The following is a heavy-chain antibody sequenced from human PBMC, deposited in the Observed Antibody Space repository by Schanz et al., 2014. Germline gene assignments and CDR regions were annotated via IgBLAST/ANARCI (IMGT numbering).Heavy chain of an antibody. Sequence: SGFVFGDYYMTWIRQAPEKGLEWLSYISDSGTYTNYADSVKGRFTSSRDNAKRSVDQQTNRMRVENTAVYDREAISVWQRTRDEWCERILMD. CDR2: ISDSGTYT. D-gene: IGHD2-8*01. CDR3: EAISVWQRTRDEWCERILMD. V-gene: IGHV3-11*03. J-gene: IGHJ6*03. CDR1: GFVFGDYY.